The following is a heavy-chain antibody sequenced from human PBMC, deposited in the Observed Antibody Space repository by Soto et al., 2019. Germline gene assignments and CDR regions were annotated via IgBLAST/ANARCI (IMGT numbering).Heavy chain of an antibody. CDR3: AKDYYDILTGLGDAFDI. J-gene: IGHJ3*02. Sequence: PGGSLGLSCAASGFTFSSYAMSWVRQAPGKGLAWVSAISGSGGSTYYADSVKGRFTISRDNSKNTLYLQMNSLRAEDTAVYYCAKDYYDILTGLGDAFDIWGQGTMVTVSS. V-gene: IGHV3-23*01. CDR1: GFTFSSYA. D-gene: IGHD3-9*01. CDR2: ISGSGGST.